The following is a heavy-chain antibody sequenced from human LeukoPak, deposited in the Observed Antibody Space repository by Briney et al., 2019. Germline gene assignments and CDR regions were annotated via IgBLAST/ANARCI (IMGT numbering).Heavy chain of an antibody. CDR3: ARGDYYGSGSYYKKTVDY. CDR1: GYTLTSYA. J-gene: IGHJ4*02. D-gene: IGHD3-10*01. Sequence: ASVKVSCKASGYTLTSYAISWVRQAPGQGLEWMGWISAYNGNTNYAQRLQGRVTMTTDTSTSTAYMELRSLRSDDTAVYYCARGDYYGSGSYYKKTVDYWGQGTLVTVSS. V-gene: IGHV1-18*01. CDR2: ISAYNGNT.